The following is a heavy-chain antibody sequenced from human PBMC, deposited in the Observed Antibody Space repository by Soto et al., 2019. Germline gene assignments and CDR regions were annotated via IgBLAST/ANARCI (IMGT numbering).Heavy chain of an antibody. CDR3: AIADALAVSALDL. D-gene: IGHD6-19*01. V-gene: IGHV1-18*01. CDR2: ISASNGDP. J-gene: IGHJ3*01. Sequence: QVQLVQSGAEVKKPGASVKVSCKASGYTFTSFVLSRVRQAPGRGLERRGWISASNGDPKDAPKLPGRISMTIDTSPTTPSTELKSRRSDDTAMNYCAIADALAVSALDLWGQGTMVIVPS. CDR1: GYTFTSFV.